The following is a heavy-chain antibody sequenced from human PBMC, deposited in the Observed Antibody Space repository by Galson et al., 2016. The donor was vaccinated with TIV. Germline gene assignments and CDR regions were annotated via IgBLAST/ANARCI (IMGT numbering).Heavy chain of an antibody. D-gene: IGHD6-19*01. CDR2: IHWDDNK. CDR3: GHSGWLGNYNYYGVDV. V-gene: IGHV2-5*02. CDR1: GFSLPTTGVG. Sequence: PALVKPTQTLTLTCTFSGFSLPTTGVGVTWIRQPPGKALEWLAVIHWDDNKRSSPSMRSRLTITPDTSKNQVVLTMRNMDPVDTATDYCGHSGWLGNYNYYGVDVWGQGTTVTVSS. J-gene: IGHJ6*02.